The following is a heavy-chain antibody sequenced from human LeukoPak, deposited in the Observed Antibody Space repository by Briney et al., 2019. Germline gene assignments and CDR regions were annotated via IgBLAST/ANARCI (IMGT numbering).Heavy chain of an antibody. D-gene: IGHD5-18*01. CDR2: IIPIFGTA. CDR1: GGTFSSYA. Sequence: SVKVSCKASGGTFSSYAISWVRQAPGQGLEWMGGIIPIFGTANYAQKLQGRVTITTDESTSTAYMELSSLRSEDTAVYYCAADPDTTMAFDCWGQGTLVTVSS. V-gene: IGHV1-69*05. J-gene: IGHJ4*02. CDR3: AADPDTTMAFDC.